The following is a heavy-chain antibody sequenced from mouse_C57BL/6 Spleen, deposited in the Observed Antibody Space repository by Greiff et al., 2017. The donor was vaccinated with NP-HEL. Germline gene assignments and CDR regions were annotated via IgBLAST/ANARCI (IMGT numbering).Heavy chain of an antibody. CDR3: ARGTTVVEDGFAY. CDR2: IYPRDGST. J-gene: IGHJ3*01. V-gene: IGHV1-85*01. D-gene: IGHD1-1*01. CDR1: GYTFTSYD. Sequence: VQLQQSGPELVKPGASVKLSCKASGYTFTSYDINWVKQRPGQGLEWIGWIYPRDGSTKYNEKFKGKATLTVDTSSSTAYMELHSLTSEDSAVYFCARGTTVVEDGFAYWGQGTLVTVSA.